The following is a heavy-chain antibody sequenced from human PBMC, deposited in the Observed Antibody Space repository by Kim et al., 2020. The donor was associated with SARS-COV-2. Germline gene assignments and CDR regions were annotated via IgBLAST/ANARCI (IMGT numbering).Heavy chain of an antibody. D-gene: IGHD3-22*01. Sequence: SETLSLTCTVSGGSISSGGYYWSWIRQHPGKGLEWIGYIYYSGSTYYNPSLRRRFTISVDTSKNQFSLKLSSVTAADTAVYCCARNIGITMILLVTGWF. V-gene: IGHV4-31*03. CDR3: ARNIGITMILLVTGWF. J-gene: IGHJ5*01. CDR2: IYYSGST. CDR1: GGSISSGGYY.